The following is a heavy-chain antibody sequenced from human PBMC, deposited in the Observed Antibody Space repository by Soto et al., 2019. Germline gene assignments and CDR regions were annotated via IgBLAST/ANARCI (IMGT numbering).Heavy chain of an antibody. D-gene: IGHD4-17*01. Sequence: QVHLVQSGGGVVQPGGSLRLSCLASGFTFSNFAMHWVRQAPGKGPEWVAVVSYDGNIGYYLDSVKGRFTVSRDNSRNILYMQMNSLRPEDAAMYYCAKGKIWDYGSNSKTYFQQWGQGTLVTVSS. V-gene: IGHV3-30*18. J-gene: IGHJ1*01. CDR1: GFTFSNFA. CDR2: VSYDGNIG. CDR3: AKGKIWDYGSNSKTYFQQ.